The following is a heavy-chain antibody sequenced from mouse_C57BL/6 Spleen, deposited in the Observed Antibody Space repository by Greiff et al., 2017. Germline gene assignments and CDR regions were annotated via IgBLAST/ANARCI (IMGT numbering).Heavy chain of an antibody. CDR3: ARGGDGYYRYAMDY. Sequence: QVQLQQSGAELARPGASVKLSCKASGYTFTSYGISWVKQRTGQGLEWIGEIYPRSGNTYYNEKFKGKATLTADKSSSTAYMELRSLTSEDSAVYVCARGGDGYYRYAMDYGGQGTSVTVSS. CDR1: GYTFTSYG. D-gene: IGHD2-3*01. J-gene: IGHJ4*01. V-gene: IGHV1-81*01. CDR2: IYPRSGNT.